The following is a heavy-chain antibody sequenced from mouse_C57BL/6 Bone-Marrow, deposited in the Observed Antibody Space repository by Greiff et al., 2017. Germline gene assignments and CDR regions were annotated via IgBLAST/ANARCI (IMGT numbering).Heavy chain of an antibody. V-gene: IGHV2-3*01. CDR3: AKPRERVYDYDWYFDV. CDR1: GFSLTSYG. CDR2: IWGDGST. Sequence: VQLQQSGPGLVAPSQSLSITCTVSGFSLTSYGVSWVRQPPGKGLEWLGVIWGDGSTNYHSALISRLSISKDKSKSQVFLKLNSLQTDDTATYYCAKPRERVYDYDWYFDVWGTGTTVTVSS. D-gene: IGHD2-4*01. J-gene: IGHJ1*03.